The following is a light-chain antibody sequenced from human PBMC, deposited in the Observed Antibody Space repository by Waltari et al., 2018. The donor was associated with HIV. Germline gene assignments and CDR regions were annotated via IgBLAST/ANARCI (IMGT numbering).Light chain of an antibody. CDR3: AAWDDNRNTVV. CDR2: SNN. Sequence: QSVLTQPPSASGTPGQRVAISCSGSSSNIGSNSVIWYQQVSGAAPKLIINSNNQRPSGVPGRFSGSKSGTAGSLAISALQSEDEADYYCAAWDDNRNTVVFGGGTKLTVL. J-gene: IGLJ2*01. V-gene: IGLV1-44*01. CDR1: SSNIGSNS.